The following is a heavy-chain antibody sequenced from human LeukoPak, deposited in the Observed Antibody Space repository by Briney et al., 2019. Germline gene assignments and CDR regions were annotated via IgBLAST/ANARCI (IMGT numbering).Heavy chain of an antibody. D-gene: IGHD3-9*01. J-gene: IGHJ4*02. Sequence: ETLSLTCAVYGGSFSGYYWSWIRQPPGKGLEWVSGISGSGDNTYYADSVKGRFTISRDNSKNTLYLQMNSLRAEDTAVYYCAKGSGYDTDFDYWGQGTLVTVSS. CDR3: AKGSGYDTDFDY. V-gene: IGHV3-23*01. CDR1: GGSFSGYY. CDR2: ISGSGDNT.